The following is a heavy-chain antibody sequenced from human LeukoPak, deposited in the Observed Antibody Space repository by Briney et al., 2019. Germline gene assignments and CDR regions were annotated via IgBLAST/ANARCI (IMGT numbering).Heavy chain of an antibody. J-gene: IGHJ4*02. CDR1: GYTLTELS. Sequence: ASVKVSCKVSGYTLTELSMHWVRQAPGKGLEWMGGFDPEDGETIYAQKFQGRVTMTEDTSTDTAYMELSSLRSEDTAVYHCAMLSTSQNIVRYFDYWGQGTLVTVSS. CDR3: AMLSTSQNIVRYFDY. V-gene: IGHV1-24*01. D-gene: IGHD2/OR15-2a*01. CDR2: FDPEDGET.